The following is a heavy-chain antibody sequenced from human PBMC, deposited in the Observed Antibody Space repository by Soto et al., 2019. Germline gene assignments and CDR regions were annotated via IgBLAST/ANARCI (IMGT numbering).Heavy chain of an antibody. J-gene: IGHJ6*02. CDR2: ISGVGGST. D-gene: IGHD3-9*01. Sequence: EVQLLESGGGLVHPGGSLRLSCTASGFTFGSFAMSWVRQVPGKGLEWVSSISGVGGSTYYADSVQGRFTISRDNSNNTLYLQMSGLRAEDSAVFYCPRGGWRGILSYYAVDVWGQGITVTVSS. V-gene: IGHV3-23*01. CDR1: GFTFGSFA. CDR3: PRGGWRGILSYYAVDV.